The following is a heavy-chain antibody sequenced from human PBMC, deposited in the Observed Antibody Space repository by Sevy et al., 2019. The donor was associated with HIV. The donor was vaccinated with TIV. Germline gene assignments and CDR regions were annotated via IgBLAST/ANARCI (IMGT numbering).Heavy chain of an antibody. CDR3: ARLRYSDPSGQYYGGGADYFDY. CDR1: GYTFSVHY. CDR2: INPNTGET. V-gene: IGHV1-2*02. J-gene: IGHJ4*02. D-gene: IGHD3-22*01. Sequence: ASVKVSCSTSGYTFSVHYIYWVRQAAGQGLEWMGWINPNTGETNFSPKFQGRVTMTRDSSSNTAYMELSRLSSADTAVYFCARLRYSDPSGQYYGGGADYFDYWGQGTLVTVSS.